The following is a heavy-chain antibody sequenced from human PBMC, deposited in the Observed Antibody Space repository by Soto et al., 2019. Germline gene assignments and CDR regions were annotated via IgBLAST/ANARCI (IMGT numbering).Heavy chain of an antibody. CDR1: GASVSTGDYY. J-gene: IGHJ5*02. V-gene: IGHV4-61*08. Sequence: PSETLSLTCTVSGASVSTGDYYWTWIRQPPGKGLEWIGHIYFSGSTNYNPSLKSRVTLSVDTSTNQFSLKLTSLTAADTAVYYCARIPVDTYMIYWYNHWGQGTLVTVSS. CDR3: ARIPVDTYMIYWYNH. D-gene: IGHD5-18*01. CDR2: IYFSGST.